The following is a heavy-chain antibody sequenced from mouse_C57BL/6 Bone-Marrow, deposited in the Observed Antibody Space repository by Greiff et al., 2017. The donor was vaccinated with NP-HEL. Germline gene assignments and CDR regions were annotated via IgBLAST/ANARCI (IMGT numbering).Heavy chain of an antibody. D-gene: IGHD2-5*01. Sequence: EVQLQQSGPGLVKPSQSLSLTCSVTGYSITSGYYWNWIRQFPGNKLEWMGYISYDGSNNYNPSLKNRISITRDTSKNQFFLKLNSVTTEDTATYYCARGYSKGYYAMDYWGQGTSVTVSS. V-gene: IGHV3-6*01. CDR3: ARGYSKGYYAMDY. CDR1: GYSITSGYY. CDR2: ISYDGSN. J-gene: IGHJ4*01.